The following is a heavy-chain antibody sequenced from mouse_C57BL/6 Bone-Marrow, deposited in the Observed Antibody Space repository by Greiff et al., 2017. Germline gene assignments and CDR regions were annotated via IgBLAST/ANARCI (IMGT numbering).Heavy chain of an antibody. V-gene: IGHV5-9-1*02. Sequence: EVKLVESGEGLVKPGGSLKLSCAASGFTFSSYAMSWVRQTPEKRLEWVAYISSGGDYIYYADTVKGRFTISRDNARNTLYLQMSSLKSEDTAMYYCTSVLWSYAMDYWGQGTSVTVSS. CDR1: GFTFSSYA. CDR3: TSVLWSYAMDY. D-gene: IGHD1-1*02. J-gene: IGHJ4*01. CDR2: ISSGGDYI.